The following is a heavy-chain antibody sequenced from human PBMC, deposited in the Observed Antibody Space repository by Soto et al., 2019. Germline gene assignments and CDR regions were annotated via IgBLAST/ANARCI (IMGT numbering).Heavy chain of an antibody. V-gene: IGHV4-31*03. CDR2: IYYSGST. CDR1: GGSISSGGYY. J-gene: IGHJ5*02. Sequence: QVQLQESGPGLVKPSQTLSLTCTVSGGSISSGGYYWSWIRQHPGKGLEWIGYIYYSGSTYYNPSLKSRVTISVDAYKNQFSLKLSSVTAADTAVYYCARVVVPAAIGPANWFDPWGQGTLVTVSS. D-gene: IGHD2-2*01. CDR3: ARVVVPAAIGPANWFDP.